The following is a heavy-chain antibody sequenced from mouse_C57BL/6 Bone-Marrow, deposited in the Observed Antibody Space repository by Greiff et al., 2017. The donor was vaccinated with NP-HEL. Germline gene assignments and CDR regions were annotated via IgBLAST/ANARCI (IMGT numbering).Heavy chain of an antibody. V-gene: IGHV3-8*01. J-gene: IGHJ4*01. CDR2: ISYSGST. Sequence: EVQLVESGPGLAKPSQTLSLTCSVTGYSITSDYWNWIRKFPGNKLEYMGYISYSGSTYYNPSLKSRISITRDTSKNQYYLQLNSVTTEDTATYYCARSPLGLRRNYYAMDYWGQGTSVTVSS. D-gene: IGHD2-2*01. CDR3: ARSPLGLRRNYYAMDY. CDR1: GYSITSDY.